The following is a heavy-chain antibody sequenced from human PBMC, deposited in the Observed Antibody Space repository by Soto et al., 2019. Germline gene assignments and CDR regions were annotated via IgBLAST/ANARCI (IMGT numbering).Heavy chain of an antibody. CDR2: ISYDGSNT. CDR3: AKEWGLSGSYYISSSYYFDY. J-gene: IGHJ4*02. Sequence: QVQLVESGGGVVQPGRSLRLSCVASGFTFSSYGMHWVRQAPGKGLEWVAIISYDGSNTYYADSVKGRFTISRDHSKNTLYLQMNSLRAEDTSVYYCAKEWGLSGSYYISSSYYFDYWGQGTLVTVSS. CDR1: GFTFSSYG. D-gene: IGHD1-26*01. V-gene: IGHV3-30*18.